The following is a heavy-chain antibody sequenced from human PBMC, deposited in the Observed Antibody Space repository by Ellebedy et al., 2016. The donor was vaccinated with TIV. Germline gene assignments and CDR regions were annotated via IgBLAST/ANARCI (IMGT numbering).Heavy chain of an antibody. Sequence: AASVKVSCKASGYTFTTYALNWVRQAPGQGLEWMGWINTLTGNPTFAQGFTGRFVFSLDTSVSTAYLQISSLQAEDTAVYYCARGALGSGWSAFDYWGQGTLVTVSS. J-gene: IGHJ4*02. D-gene: IGHD6-19*01. CDR3: ARGALGSGWSAFDY. CDR1: GYTFTTYA. CDR2: INTLTGNP. V-gene: IGHV7-4-1*02.